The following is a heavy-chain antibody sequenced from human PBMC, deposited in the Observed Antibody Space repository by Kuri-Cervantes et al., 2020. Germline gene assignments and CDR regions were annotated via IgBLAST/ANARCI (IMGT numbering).Heavy chain of an antibody. V-gene: IGHV4-61*02. Sequence: LRLSCTVSGGSISSGSYYWSWIRQPAGKGLEWIGRIYTSGSTNYNPSLKSRVTISVDKSKNQFSLKLSSVTAADTAVYYCARVWKWVVVAATRGWFDPWGQGTLVTVSS. D-gene: IGHD2-15*01. CDR3: ARVWKWVVVAATRGWFDP. CDR2: IYTSGST. CDR1: GGSISSGSYY. J-gene: IGHJ5*02.